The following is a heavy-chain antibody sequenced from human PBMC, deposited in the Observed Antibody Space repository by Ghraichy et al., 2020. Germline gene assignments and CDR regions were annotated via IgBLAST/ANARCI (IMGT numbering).Heavy chain of an antibody. J-gene: IGHJ5*02. CDR2: IYYSGNT. D-gene: IGHD2-2*01. CDR3: ARGCSTTSCFNNWFDP. CDR1: GGSISSYY. Sequence: SETLSLTCTVSGGSISSYYWSWIRQPPGKGLEWIGYIYYSGNTNYNPSLKSRVTISLDTSKNQFSLKLSSVTAADTALYYCARGCSTTSCFNNWFDPWGQGTLVTVSS. V-gene: IGHV4-59*01.